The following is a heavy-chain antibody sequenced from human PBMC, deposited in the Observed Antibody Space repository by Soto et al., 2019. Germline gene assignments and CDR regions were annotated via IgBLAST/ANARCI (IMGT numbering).Heavy chain of an antibody. J-gene: IGHJ4*02. Sequence: XSVKVSFKASGYTFTSYAMHLLRQSPGQRLEWMGWINAGNGNTKYSQKFQGRVTITRDTSASTAYMELSSLRSEDTAVYYCAGSSLYCTNGVCYRGFDYWGQGTLVTVSS. D-gene: IGHD2-8*01. CDR3: AGSSLYCTNGVCYRGFDY. V-gene: IGHV1-3*01. CDR1: GYTFTSYA. CDR2: INAGNGNT.